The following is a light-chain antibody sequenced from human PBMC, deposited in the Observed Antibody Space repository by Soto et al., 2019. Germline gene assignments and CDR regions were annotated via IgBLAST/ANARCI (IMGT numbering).Light chain of an antibody. V-gene: IGKV1-5*03. J-gene: IGKJ4*01. CDR3: QQYNTAPLT. Sequence: DIQMTQSPSTLSASVGDSVTITCRASQSISPWLAWYQQKPGKAPTLLIYKASSLEGGVPSRFSGSGSGTDFTITISSLQPDDFATYYCQQYNTAPLTFGGGTTVEIK. CDR2: KAS. CDR1: QSISPW.